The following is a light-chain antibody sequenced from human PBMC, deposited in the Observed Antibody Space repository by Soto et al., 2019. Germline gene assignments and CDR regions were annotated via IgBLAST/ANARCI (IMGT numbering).Light chain of an antibody. Sequence: LVLTQSEGTLSLSPGERVTLSCRASQSVTTRLAWYQHKPGQAPRLLMSGASSRASGVPVRFSGSGSGTDFTLTISRLETEDFALYYCQQYGGSPITFGLGTRLEIK. CDR2: GAS. CDR1: QSVTTR. J-gene: IGKJ5*01. V-gene: IGKV3-20*01. CDR3: QQYGGSPIT.